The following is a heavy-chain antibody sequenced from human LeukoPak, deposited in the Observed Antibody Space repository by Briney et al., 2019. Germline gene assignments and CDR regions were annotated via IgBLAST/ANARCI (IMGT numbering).Heavy chain of an antibody. CDR1: GGSFSGYY. CDR3: ARVRPSGYGYYYYYYCMDV. D-gene: IGHD6-25*01. Sequence: PSETLSLTCAVYGGSFSGYYWSWIRQPPGKGLEWIGEINHSGSTNYNPSLKSRVTISVDTSKNQFSLKLSSVTAADTAVYYCARVRPSGYGYYYYYYCMDVWGKGTTVTVSS. V-gene: IGHV4-34*01. J-gene: IGHJ6*03. CDR2: INHSGST.